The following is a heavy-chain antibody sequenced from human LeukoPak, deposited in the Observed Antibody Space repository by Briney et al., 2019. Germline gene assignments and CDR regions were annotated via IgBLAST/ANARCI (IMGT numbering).Heavy chain of an antibody. D-gene: IGHD5-24*01. J-gene: IGHJ4*02. CDR3: AKDRRDGYNYLFDY. V-gene: IGHV3-30*18. Sequence: PGGSLRLSCAASGLSFSSYGMHWVRQAPGKGLEWVAVILSDGSNKYYADSVEGRFTISRDNSKNTLYLQMNSLSAEDTAVYYCAKDRRDGYNYLFDYWGQGTLVTVSS. CDR2: ILSDGSNK. CDR1: GLSFSSYG.